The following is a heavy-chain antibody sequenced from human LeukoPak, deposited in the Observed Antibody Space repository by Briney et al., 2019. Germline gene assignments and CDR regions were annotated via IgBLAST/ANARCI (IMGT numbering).Heavy chain of an antibody. V-gene: IGHV7-4-1*02. CDR2: INTNTGNP. Sequence: ASVKVSCKASGYTFTSYAMNWVRQAPGQGLEWMGGINTNTGNPTYAQGFTGRFVFSLDTSVSTAYLQISSLKAEDTAVYYCAREGVSSTSSNFDYWGQGTLVTVSS. CDR1: GYTFTSYA. J-gene: IGHJ4*02. CDR3: AREGVSSTSSNFDY. D-gene: IGHD2-2*01.